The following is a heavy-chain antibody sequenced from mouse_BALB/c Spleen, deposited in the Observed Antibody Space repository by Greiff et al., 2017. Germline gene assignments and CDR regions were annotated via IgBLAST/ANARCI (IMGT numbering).Heavy chain of an antibody. CDR2: IWAGGST. D-gene: IGHD1-2*01. CDR1: GFSLTSYG. Sequence: VQRVESGPGLVAPSQSLSITCTVSGFSLTSYGVHWVRQPPGKGLEWLGVIWAGGSTNYNSALMSRLSISKDNSKSQVFLKMNSLQTDDTAMYYCARDSITTATAWFAYWGQGTLVTVSA. V-gene: IGHV2-9*02. J-gene: IGHJ3*01. CDR3: ARDSITTATAWFAY.